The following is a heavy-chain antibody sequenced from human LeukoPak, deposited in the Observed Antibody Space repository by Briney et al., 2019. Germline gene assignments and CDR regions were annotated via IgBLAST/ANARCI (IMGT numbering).Heavy chain of an antibody. Sequence: SGPTLVKPTQTLTLTCTLSGFSLSRNTVGVGWIRQPPGRALEWLASIYWNDDKRYRPSLRDRVTITKDTSKNQVVLTMTNMDPVDTATYYCAHRGVVREKYFLHWGQGTLVTVS. CDR1: GFSLSRNTVG. D-gene: IGHD3-10*01. V-gene: IGHV2-5*01. CDR2: IYWNDDK. J-gene: IGHJ1*01. CDR3: AHRGVVREKYFLH.